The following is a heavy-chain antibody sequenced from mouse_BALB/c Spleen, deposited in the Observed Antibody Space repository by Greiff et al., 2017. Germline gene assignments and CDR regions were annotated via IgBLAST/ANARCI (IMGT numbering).Heavy chain of an antibody. Sequence: QVQLKESGAELVKPGASVKLSCKASGYTFTSYYMYWVKQRPGQGLEWIGEINPSNGGTNFNEKFKGKAKLTAVTSTSTAYMELSSLTNEDSAVYYCTREITTTPWFAYWGQGTLVTVSA. CDR1: GYTFTSYY. D-gene: IGHD2-4*01. J-gene: IGHJ3*01. CDR2: INPSNGGT. V-gene: IGHV1-53*01. CDR3: TREITTTPWFAY.